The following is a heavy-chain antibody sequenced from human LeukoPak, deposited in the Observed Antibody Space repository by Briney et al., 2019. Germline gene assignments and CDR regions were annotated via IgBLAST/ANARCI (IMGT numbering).Heavy chain of an antibody. J-gene: IGHJ5*02. V-gene: IGHV3-23*01. CDR3: AKNDYYSSGSYYNRFDP. CDR1: GFTFSSYA. Sequence: HTGGSLRLSCAAPGFTFSSYAMSWVRQAPGKGLEWVSTISGSGGSTDYADSVKGRFTISRNNSKDTLYLQMNSLRAEDTAVYYCAKNDYYSSGSYYNRFDPWGQGTLVTVSS. D-gene: IGHD3-10*01. CDR2: ISGSGGST.